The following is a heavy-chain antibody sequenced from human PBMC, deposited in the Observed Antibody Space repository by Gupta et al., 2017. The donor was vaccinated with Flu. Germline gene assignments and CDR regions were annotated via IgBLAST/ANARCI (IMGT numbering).Heavy chain of an antibody. CDR2: INPSGGSK. J-gene: IGHJ4*02. Sequence: QLQLVQSAADVKKPWVSVKVSCTASGYTFARYYITWVRQAPGQGLEWMGIINPSGGSKRYATKFQGRVTMTRDTSTSTVYMELSSLRSEDTAVYYCARGAEQVVDVEVGYWGQGTLVTVSS. CDR1: GYTFARYY. D-gene: IGHD2-21*01. V-gene: IGHV1-46*01. CDR3: ARGAEQVVDVEVGY.